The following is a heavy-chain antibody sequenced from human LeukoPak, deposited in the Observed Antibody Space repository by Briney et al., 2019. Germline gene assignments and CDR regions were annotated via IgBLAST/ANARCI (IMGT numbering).Heavy chain of an antibody. D-gene: IGHD5-24*01. CDR3: ARDVEGRDGYKHRGYYMDV. J-gene: IGHJ6*03. V-gene: IGHV1-18*01. CDR1: GYTFTSYG. Sequence: GASVKVSCTASGYTFTSYGISWVRQAPGQGLEWMGWISAYNGNTNYAQKLQGRVTMTTDTSTSTAYMELRSLRSDDTAVYYCARDVEGRDGYKHRGYYMDVWGKGTTVTIS. CDR2: ISAYNGNT.